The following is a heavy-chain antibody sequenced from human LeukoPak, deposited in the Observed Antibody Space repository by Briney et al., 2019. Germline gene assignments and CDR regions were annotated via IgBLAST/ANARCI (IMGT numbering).Heavy chain of an antibody. V-gene: IGHV4-59*01. Sequence: SETLSLTCTVSGGSISSYYWSWIRQPPGKGLEWIGYIYYSGSTNYNPSLKSRVTISVDTSKNQFSLKLSSVTAADTAVYYCARLIAVAGTAYYYGMDVWGQGTTVTVSS. D-gene: IGHD6-19*01. CDR2: IYYSGST. J-gene: IGHJ6*02. CDR3: ARLIAVAGTAYYYGMDV. CDR1: GGSISSYY.